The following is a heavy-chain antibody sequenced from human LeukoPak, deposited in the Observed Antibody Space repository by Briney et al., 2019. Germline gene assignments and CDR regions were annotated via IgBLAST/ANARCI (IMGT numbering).Heavy chain of an antibody. J-gene: IGHJ6*04. V-gene: IGHV3-30*03. CDR1: GFIFSRYG. Sequence: GRSLRLSCAASGFIFSRYGMHWVRQAPGKGLEWVAVVSYDGTETKYADTVKGRLNLSRDNSKNTVYLQMNSLTFEDTAVYYCARSGRGVLFDVWGKGTTVIVSS. CDR3: ARSGRGVLFDV. D-gene: IGHD3-10*01. CDR2: VSYDGTET.